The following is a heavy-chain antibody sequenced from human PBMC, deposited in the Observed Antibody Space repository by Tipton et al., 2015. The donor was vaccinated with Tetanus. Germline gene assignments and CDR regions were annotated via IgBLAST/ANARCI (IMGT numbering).Heavy chain of an antibody. CDR2: INHSGST. Sequence: TLSLTCAVYGGSFSGYYWSWIRQPPGRGLEWIGEINHSGSTNYNPSLKSRVTISVDTSKNQFSLKLSSVTAADTAVYYCARVGYCSGGSCEAFDYWGQGTLVTVSS. V-gene: IGHV4-34*01. CDR1: GGSFSGYY. J-gene: IGHJ4*02. CDR3: ARVGYCSGGSCEAFDY. D-gene: IGHD2-15*01.